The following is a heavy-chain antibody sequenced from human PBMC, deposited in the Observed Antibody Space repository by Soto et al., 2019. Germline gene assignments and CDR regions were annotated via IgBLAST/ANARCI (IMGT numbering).Heavy chain of an antibody. J-gene: IGHJ4*02. D-gene: IGHD2-8*01. CDR3: VAWVSAHFDF. CDR1: DFTFDGHG. CDR2: ISPEGFNT. V-gene: IGHV3-23*01. Sequence: EVHLLESGGGLVQPGGSLRLSCAASDFTFDGHGMSWVRQAPGKGPEWVSTISPEGFNTHYADSVRGRFTISRDNSRNTVDLHMSSLRAEGTAIYYCVAWVSAHFDFCGQGTPVTVSS.